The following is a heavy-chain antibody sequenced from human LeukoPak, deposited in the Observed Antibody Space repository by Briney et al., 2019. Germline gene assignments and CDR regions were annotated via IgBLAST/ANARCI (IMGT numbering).Heavy chain of an antibody. Sequence: SGTLSLTCAVSGGSISSSNWWSWVRQPPGKGLGWIGEIYHSGSTNYNPSLKSRVTISVDKSKNQFSLKLSSVTAADTAVYYCARLPYDSSGYYTSRIYYFDYWGQGTLVTVSS. J-gene: IGHJ4*02. CDR1: GGSISSSNW. CDR3: ARLPYDSSGYYTSRIYYFDY. CDR2: IYHSGST. V-gene: IGHV4-4*02. D-gene: IGHD3-22*01.